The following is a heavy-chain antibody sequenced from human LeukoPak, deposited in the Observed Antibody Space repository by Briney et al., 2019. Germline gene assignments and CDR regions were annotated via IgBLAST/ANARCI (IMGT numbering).Heavy chain of an antibody. CDR1: GFTFSSYS. Sequence: GSLRLSCAASGFTFSSYSMNWIRQPPGKGLEWIGEINHSGSTNYNPSLKSRVTISVDTSKNQFSLKLSSVTAADTAVYYCARHAGRLRFRAHFDYWGQGTLVTVTS. CDR2: INHSGST. CDR3: ARHAGRLRFRAHFDY. D-gene: IGHD5-12*01. J-gene: IGHJ4*02. V-gene: IGHV4-34*01.